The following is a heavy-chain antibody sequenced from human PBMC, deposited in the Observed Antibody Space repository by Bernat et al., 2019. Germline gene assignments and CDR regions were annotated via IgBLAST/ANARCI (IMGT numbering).Heavy chain of an antibody. CDR1: GFTFSNAW. CDR3: TTPRATVTTFDYYYYGMDV. D-gene: IGHD4-17*01. CDR2: IKSKTDGGTT. V-gene: IGHV3-15*01. Sequence: EVHLVESGGGLVKPGGSLRLSCAASGFTFSNAWMNWVRQAPGKGLEWVGRIKSKTDGGTTDYAAPVKGRFTISRDDSKNTLYLQMNSLKTEDTAVYYYTTPRATVTTFDYYYYGMDVWGQGTTVTVSS. J-gene: IGHJ6*02.